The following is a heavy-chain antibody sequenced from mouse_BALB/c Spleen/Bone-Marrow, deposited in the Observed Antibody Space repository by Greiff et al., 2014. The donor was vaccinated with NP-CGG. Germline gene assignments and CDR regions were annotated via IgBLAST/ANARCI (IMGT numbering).Heavy chain of an antibody. CDR3: AREGTYDGCYGHFDY. CDR2: IVPSSAYS. V-gene: IGHV1-4*01. Sequence: QVHVKQSGAELARPGASVKMSCKASGYSFTNYTIHWVKQRPGRGLEWIAYIVPSSAYSKYNQKFKDRATLTADKASITAYMQLGSLTFEDAEVYYCAREGTYDGCYGHFDYWGQGTTLTVSS. CDR1: GYSFTNYT. D-gene: IGHD2-3*01. J-gene: IGHJ2*01.